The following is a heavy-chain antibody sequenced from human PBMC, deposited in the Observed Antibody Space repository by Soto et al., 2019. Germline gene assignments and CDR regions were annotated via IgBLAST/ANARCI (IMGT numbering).Heavy chain of an antibody. J-gene: IGHJ4*02. CDR1: GGSISSYY. V-gene: IGHV4-59*01. D-gene: IGHD3-16*02. CDR3: ARGGGTVWGSHRFDY. Sequence: SETLSLTCTVSGGSISSYYCSWIRQPPGKGLEWIGYIYYSGSTNYNPSLKSRVTISVDTSKNQSSLKLSPVTAADTAVYYCARGGGTVWGSHRFDYWGQGTLVTVSS. CDR2: IYYSGST.